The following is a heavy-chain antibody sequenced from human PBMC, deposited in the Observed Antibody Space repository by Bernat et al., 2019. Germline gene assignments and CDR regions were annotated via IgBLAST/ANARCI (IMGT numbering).Heavy chain of an antibody. V-gene: IGHV3-49*05. D-gene: IGHD3-22*01. CDR3: TRDTYDSSGTFDY. CDR1: GFTFGDYA. J-gene: IGHJ4*02. CDR2: IRSKAYGGTT. Sequence: EVQLVESGGGLVKPGRSLRLSCTASGFTFGDYAMSWFRQAPGKGLEWVGFIRSKAYGGTTEYAASVKGRFTISRDDSKSIAYLQMNSLKTEDTAVYYCTRDTYDSSGTFDYWGQETLVTVSS.